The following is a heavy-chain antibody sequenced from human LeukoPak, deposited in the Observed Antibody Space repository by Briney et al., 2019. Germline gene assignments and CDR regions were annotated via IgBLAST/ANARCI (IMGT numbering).Heavy chain of an antibody. CDR1: GFTFSSYW. D-gene: IGHD3-10*01. V-gene: IGHV3-74*01. CDR3: AREYYYGSGSYGY. CDR2: INSDGSST. J-gene: IGHJ4*02. Sequence: PGGSLRLSCAASGFTFSSYWMHWVRQAPGKRLVWVSRINSDGSSTSYADSVKGRFTISRDNAKNTLYLQMNSLRAEDTAVYYCAREYYYGSGSYGYWGQGTLVTVSS.